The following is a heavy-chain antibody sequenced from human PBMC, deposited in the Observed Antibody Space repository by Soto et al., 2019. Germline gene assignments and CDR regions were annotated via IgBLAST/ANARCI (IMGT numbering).Heavy chain of an antibody. D-gene: IGHD5-12*01. CDR1: GGSISSSSYY. Sequence: SETLSLTCTVSGGSISSSSYYWGWIRQPPGKGLEWIGSIYYSGSTYYNPSLKSRVTISVDTSKNQFSLKLSSVTAADTAVYYCARLGYSGYDYYFDYWGQGTLVTVSS. CDR2: IYYSGST. CDR3: ARLGYSGYDYYFDY. J-gene: IGHJ4*02. V-gene: IGHV4-39*01.